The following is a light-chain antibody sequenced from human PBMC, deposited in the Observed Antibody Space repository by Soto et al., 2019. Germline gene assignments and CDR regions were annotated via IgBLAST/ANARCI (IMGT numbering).Light chain of an antibody. CDR3: CSYAGSYTLV. CDR2: DVN. V-gene: IGLV2-11*01. CDR1: SSDVGGYNY. J-gene: IGLJ2*01. Sequence: QSALTQPRSVSGSPGQSVTISCTGTSSDVGGYNYVSWYQQYPGKAPKLMIHDVNKRPSGVPDRFSGSKSGNTASLTISGLQAEDEADYYCCSYAGSYTLVFGGGTQLTVL.